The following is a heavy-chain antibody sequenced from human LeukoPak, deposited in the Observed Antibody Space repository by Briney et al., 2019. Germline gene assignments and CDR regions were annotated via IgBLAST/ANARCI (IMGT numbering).Heavy chain of an antibody. V-gene: IGHV3-9*01. CDR1: GFTFDDYA. CDR2: IRRETGSI. Sequence: PGRSLRLSCAASGFTFDDYAMHWVRQAPGTGLEWVSGIRRETGSIGYADSVKGRFTISRDNARNSLYLQMNSLRAEDTALYYCARERATYGFDIWGQGTMVTVAS. CDR3: ARERATYGFDI. J-gene: IGHJ3*02.